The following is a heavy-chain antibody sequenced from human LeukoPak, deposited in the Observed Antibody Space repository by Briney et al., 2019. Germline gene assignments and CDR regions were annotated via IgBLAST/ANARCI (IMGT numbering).Heavy chain of an antibody. CDR1: GFTFRDYT. D-gene: IGHD3-22*01. V-gene: IGHV3-66*01. J-gene: IGHJ3*02. CDR2: IYSGGST. Sequence: GGSLRLSCAASGFTFRDYTMSWVRQASGKGLERVSVIYSGGSTYYADSVKGRFTISRDNSKNTLYLQMNSLRAEDTAVYYCARVSLRDYYDSSGYNDAFDIWGQGTMVTVSS. CDR3: ARVSLRDYYDSSGYNDAFDI.